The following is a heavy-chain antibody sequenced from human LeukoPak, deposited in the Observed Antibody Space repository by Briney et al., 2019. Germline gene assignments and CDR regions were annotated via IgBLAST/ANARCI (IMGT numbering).Heavy chain of an antibody. V-gene: IGHV3-30-3*01. CDR1: GFSFNIYG. J-gene: IGHJ4*02. CDR2: ISHDGNNE. CDR3: ARDHYKYFDY. D-gene: IGHD3-10*01. Sequence: PGGSLRLSCAASGFSFNIYGLHWVRQAPGKGLEWVAAISHDGNNEFYADSVKGRFTISRDSSKDTVCLQMDGLRAEDTAVYYCARDHYKYFDYWGQGTLVTVSS.